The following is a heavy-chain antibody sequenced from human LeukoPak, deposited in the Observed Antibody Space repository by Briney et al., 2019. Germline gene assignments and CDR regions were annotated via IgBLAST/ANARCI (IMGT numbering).Heavy chain of an antibody. D-gene: IGHD3-10*01. CDR2: ISSSSSYI. CDR3: ASGSRGYFDY. V-gene: IGHV3-21*01. J-gene: IGHJ4*02. CDR1: GFTFSSYG. Sequence: PGGSLRLSCAASGFTFSSYGMSWVRQAPGKGLEWVSSISSSSSYIYYADSVKGRFTISRDNAKNSLYLQMNSLRAEDTAVYYCASGSRGYFDYWGQGTLVTVSS.